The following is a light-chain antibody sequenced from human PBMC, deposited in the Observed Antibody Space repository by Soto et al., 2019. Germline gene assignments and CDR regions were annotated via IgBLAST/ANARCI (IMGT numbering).Light chain of an antibody. CDR2: DVN. Sequence: QSALTQPRSVSGSPGQSVAISCTGTSSDVGGYNYVSWYQQYPGKAPKLMIYDVNKWPSGVPDRFSGSKSGNTASLTISGPQAEDEADYYCSSYAGSNTWAFGGGTKVTVL. CDR1: SSDVGGYNY. CDR3: SSYAGSNTWA. V-gene: IGLV2-11*01. J-gene: IGLJ3*02.